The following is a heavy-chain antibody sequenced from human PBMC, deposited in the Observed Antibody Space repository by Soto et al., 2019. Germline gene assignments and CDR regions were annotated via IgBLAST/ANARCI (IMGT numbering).Heavy chain of an antibody. CDR3: VRDLYYDSSGYYQYYFDY. D-gene: IGHD3-22*01. J-gene: IGHJ4*02. V-gene: IGHV4-30-4*01. Sequence: SETLSLTCTVSGGSISSGDYYWSWIRQPPGKDLEWIGYIYYSGSTYYNPSLKSRVTISVDTSKNQFSLKLSSVTAADTAVYYCVRDLYYDSSGYYQYYFDYWGQGTLVTVSS. CDR2: IYYSGST. CDR1: GGSISSGDYY.